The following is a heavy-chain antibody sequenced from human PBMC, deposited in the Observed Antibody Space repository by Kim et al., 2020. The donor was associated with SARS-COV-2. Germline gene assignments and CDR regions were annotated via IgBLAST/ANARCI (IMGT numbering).Heavy chain of an antibody. CDR3: AKLQLWSLGYYGMDV. J-gene: IGHJ6*02. V-gene: IGHV3-23*01. D-gene: IGHD5-18*01. Sequence: DSVKGRFTISRDNSKNTLYLQMNSLRAEDTAVYYCAKLQLWSLGYYGMDVWGQGTTVTVSS.